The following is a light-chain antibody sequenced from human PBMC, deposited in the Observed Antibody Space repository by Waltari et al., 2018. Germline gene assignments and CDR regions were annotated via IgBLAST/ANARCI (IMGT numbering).Light chain of an antibody. CDR2: DDF. V-gene: IGLV3-21*03. J-gene: IGLJ2*01. CDR3: QVWDSSSDHLV. Sequence: SYVLTQPPSVSVAPGKTAKITCGGNNLRNKGVHWYQQKPGQAPVLVVYDDFDRPSGIPERFSGSNSGNTATLTISRVEAGDEADYFCQVWDSSSDHLVFGGGTKLTVL. CDR1: NLRNKG.